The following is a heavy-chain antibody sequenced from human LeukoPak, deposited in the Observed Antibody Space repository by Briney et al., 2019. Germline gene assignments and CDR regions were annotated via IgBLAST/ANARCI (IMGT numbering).Heavy chain of an antibody. V-gene: IGHV3-30*01. D-gene: IGHD6-19*01. J-gene: IGHJ5*02. Sequence: GRSLRLSCAASGFTFSSYAMHWVRRAPGKGLEWVAVISYDGSNKYYADSVKGRFTISRDNSKNTLYLQMNSLRAEDTAVYYCARGIAVAGPGANWFDPWGQGTLVTVSS. CDR3: ARGIAVAGPGANWFDP. CDR2: ISYDGSNK. CDR1: GFTFSSYA.